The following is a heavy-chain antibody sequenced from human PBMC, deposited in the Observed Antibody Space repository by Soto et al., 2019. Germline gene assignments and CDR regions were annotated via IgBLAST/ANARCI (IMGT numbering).Heavy chain of an antibody. J-gene: IGHJ6*02. CDR2: ISGSGGST. CDR3: ARDATVNYYYGMDV. Sequence: PGGSLRLSCVASGFTFSSYAMSWVRQAPGKGLEWVSAISGSGGSTYYADSVKGRFTISRDNSKNTLYLQMNSLRAEDTAVYYCARDATVNYYYGMDVWGQGTTVTVSS. V-gene: IGHV3-23*01. CDR1: GFTFSSYA. D-gene: IGHD4-4*01.